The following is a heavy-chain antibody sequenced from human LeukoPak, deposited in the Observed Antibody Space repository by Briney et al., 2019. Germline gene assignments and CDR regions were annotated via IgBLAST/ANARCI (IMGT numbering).Heavy chain of an antibody. CDR1: GFTYSSYG. J-gene: IGHJ4*02. CDR2: IRYDGSNK. D-gene: IGHD3-22*01. Sequence: PGGSLRLSCAASGFTYSSYGMHWVRQAPGKGLEWVAFIRYDGSNKYYADSVKGRFTISRDNSKNTLYLQMNSLRAEDTAVYYCAKDRRIRSGYYPFDYWGQGTLVTVSS. CDR3: AKDRRIRSGYYPFDY. V-gene: IGHV3-30*02.